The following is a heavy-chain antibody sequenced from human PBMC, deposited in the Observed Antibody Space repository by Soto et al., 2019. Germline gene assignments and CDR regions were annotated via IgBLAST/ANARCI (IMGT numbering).Heavy chain of an antibody. J-gene: IGHJ4*02. CDR2: ISSSSSYI. CDR3: ASDGKYYYDSSGPCLDY. V-gene: IGHV3-21*01. CDR1: GFTFSSYS. D-gene: IGHD3-22*01. Sequence: EVQLVECGGGLVKPGGSLRLSCAASGFTFSSYSMNWVRQAPGKGLEWVSSISSSSSYIYYADSVKGRFTISRDNAKNSLYLQMNSLSAEDTAVYYCASDGKYYYDSSGPCLDYWGQAPLVTVSS.